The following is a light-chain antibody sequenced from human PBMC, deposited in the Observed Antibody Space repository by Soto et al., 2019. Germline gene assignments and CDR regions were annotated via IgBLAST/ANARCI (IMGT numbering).Light chain of an antibody. CDR1: RSIGNS. V-gene: IGKV1-39*01. CDR2: AAS. Sequence: DIQMTQSPSSLSASVGDRVAITCRASRSIGNSLNWYQRKPGKAPNRLIYAASSLQSGVTSRFSGNRSGTDFTLTISSLQPEYFATYYCQQSYTTPLTFGGGTKVDIK. CDR3: QQSYTTPLT. J-gene: IGKJ4*01.